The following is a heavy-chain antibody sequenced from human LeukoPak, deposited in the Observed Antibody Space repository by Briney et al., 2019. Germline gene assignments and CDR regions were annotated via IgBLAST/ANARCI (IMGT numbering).Heavy chain of an antibody. CDR2: IYYSGST. V-gene: IGHV4-39*07. CDR1: GGSISSSSYY. CDR3: ARSIAAADYDAFDI. Sequence: SETLSLTCTVSGGSISSSSYYWGWIRQPPGKGLEWIGSIYYSGSTYYNPSLKSRVTISVDTSKNQFSLKLSSVTAADTAVYYCARSIAAADYDAFDIWGQGTMVTVSS. D-gene: IGHD6-13*01. J-gene: IGHJ3*02.